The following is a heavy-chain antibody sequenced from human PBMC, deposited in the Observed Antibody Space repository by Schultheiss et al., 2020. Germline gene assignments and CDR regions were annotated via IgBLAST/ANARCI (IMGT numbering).Heavy chain of an antibody. CDR1: GGSISSSSYY. V-gene: IGHV4-39*07. CDR3: ARLPSYSSSWYRGNWFDP. CDR2: IYTSGST. Sequence: SETLSLTCTVSGGSISSSSYYWGWIRQPPGKGLEWIGRIYTSGSTNYNPSLKSRVTISVDTSKNQFSLKLSSVTAADTAVYYCARLPSYSSSWYRGNWFDPWGQGTLVTVSS. J-gene: IGHJ5*02. D-gene: IGHD6-13*01.